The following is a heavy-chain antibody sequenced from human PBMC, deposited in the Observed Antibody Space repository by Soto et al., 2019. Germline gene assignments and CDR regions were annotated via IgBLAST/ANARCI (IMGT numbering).Heavy chain of an antibody. CDR2: ISGSGGST. Sequence: EVQLLESGGGLVQPGGSLRLSCAASGFTFSSYAMSWVRQAPGKGLEWVSAISGSGGSTYYADSVKGRFTISRDNSKNTLYVQMNSLRAEDTAVYYCAKEGSGYSYGYWYFDLWGRGTLVTVSS. CDR1: GFTFSSYA. J-gene: IGHJ2*01. CDR3: AKEGSGYSYGYWYFDL. D-gene: IGHD5-18*01. V-gene: IGHV3-23*01.